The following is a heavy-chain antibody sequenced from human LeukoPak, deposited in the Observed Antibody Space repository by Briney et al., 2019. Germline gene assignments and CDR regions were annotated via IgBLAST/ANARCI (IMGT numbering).Heavy chain of an antibody. CDR2: INHSGST. V-gene: IGHV4-34*01. J-gene: IGHJ4*02. Sequence: SGTLSLTCAVYGGSFSGYYWSWIRQPPGKGLEWIGEINHSGSTNYNPSLKSRVTISVDTSKNQFSLKLSSVTAADTAVYYCARVSRLRYFDWLLLRTPRIDYWGQGTLVTVSS. CDR3: ARVSRLRYFDWLLLRTPRIDY. CDR1: GGSFSGYY. D-gene: IGHD3-9*01.